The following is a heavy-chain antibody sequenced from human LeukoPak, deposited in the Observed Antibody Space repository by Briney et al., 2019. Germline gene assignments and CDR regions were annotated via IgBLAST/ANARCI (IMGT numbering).Heavy chain of an antibody. CDR3: AREDAPYCSSTSCYYYYGMDV. V-gene: IGHV3-30*04. J-gene: IGHJ6*04. D-gene: IGHD2-2*01. CDR2: ISYDGSSK. CDR1: GFTFSSYA. Sequence: GGSLRLSCAASGFTFSSYAMHWVRQAPGKGLEWVAVISYDGSSKYYADSVKGRFTISRDNSKNTLYLQMNSLRAEDTAVYYCAREDAPYCSSTSCYYYYGMDVWGKGTTVTVSS.